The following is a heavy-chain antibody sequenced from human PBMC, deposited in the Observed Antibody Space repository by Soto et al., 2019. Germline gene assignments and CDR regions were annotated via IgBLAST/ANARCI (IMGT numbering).Heavy chain of an antibody. V-gene: IGHV4-39*01. CDR3: ARHVYSNGWYYPRAFEV. CDR2: VYYSGST. D-gene: IGHD6-19*01. CDR1: GGSISSSSYY. Sequence: SETLSLTCTASGGSISSSSYYWGWIRQPPGKGLEWIGSVYYSGSTYYNPSLKSRVTISVDTSKNQFSLKLSSVTAADTAVYFWARHVYSNGWYYPRAFEVWGQGTMVTVSS. J-gene: IGHJ3*01.